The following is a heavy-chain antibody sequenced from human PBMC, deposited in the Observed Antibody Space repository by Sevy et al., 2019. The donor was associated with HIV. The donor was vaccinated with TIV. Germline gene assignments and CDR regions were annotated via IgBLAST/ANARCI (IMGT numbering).Heavy chain of an antibody. J-gene: IGHJ3*02. CDR3: AKDVRGGAATGDAFYM. CDR2: LSWNSGSI. V-gene: IGHV3-9*01. D-gene: IGHD1-26*01. Sequence: GGSLRLSCGASGFNFDDYGMHWVRQAPGKGPEWVSGLSWNSGSIGYAAPVKGRFTISRDNAKNSLSLQMNSLRAEDTALYYCAKDVRGGAATGDAFYMWGQGTMVTVSS. CDR1: GFNFDDYG.